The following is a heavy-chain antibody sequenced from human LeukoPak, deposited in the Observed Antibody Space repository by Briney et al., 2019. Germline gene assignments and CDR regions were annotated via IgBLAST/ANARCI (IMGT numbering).Heavy chain of an antibody. J-gene: IGHJ3*02. CDR3: ASYREDAFDI. D-gene: IGHD1-14*01. Sequence: PSETLSLTCTVSVGSISSYYWSWIRQPPGKGLEWVGYIYYSGSTNYNPSLKSRVTISVDTSENQFSLKLSSVPAADTAVYYCASYREDAFDIWGQGTMVTVSS. CDR2: IYYSGST. V-gene: IGHV4-59*01. CDR1: VGSISSYY.